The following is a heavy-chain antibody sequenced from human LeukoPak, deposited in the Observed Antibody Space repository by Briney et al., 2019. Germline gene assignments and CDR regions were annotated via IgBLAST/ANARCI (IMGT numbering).Heavy chain of an antibody. Sequence: PSETLSLTCGVSGDSSSSGSFAWGWIRQPPGKGLEWIGYIYRSGTTHYNPSLKSRVTISADRSKNQFSLRLSSMTAADTAVYYCAGANYYYDSSGYYYNYYFDSWGQGALVTVSS. V-gene: IGHV4-30-2*01. CDR3: AGANYYYDSSGYYYNYYFDS. CDR2: IYRSGTT. D-gene: IGHD3-22*01. J-gene: IGHJ4*02. CDR1: GDSSSSGSFA.